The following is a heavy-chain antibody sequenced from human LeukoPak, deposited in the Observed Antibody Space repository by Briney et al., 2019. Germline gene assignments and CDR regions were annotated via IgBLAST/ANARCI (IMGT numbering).Heavy chain of an antibody. CDR2: IYYSGST. D-gene: IGHD4-23*01. Sequence: PSETLSLTCTVSGGSISSYYWSWIRQPPGKGLKWIAYIYYSGSTNYNPSLKSRVTISVDTSKNQFSLKLSSVTAADTAVYYCARGSPVVSLGYWGQGTLVTVSS. J-gene: IGHJ4*02. CDR3: ARGSPVVSLGY. V-gene: IGHV4-59*01. CDR1: GGSISSYY.